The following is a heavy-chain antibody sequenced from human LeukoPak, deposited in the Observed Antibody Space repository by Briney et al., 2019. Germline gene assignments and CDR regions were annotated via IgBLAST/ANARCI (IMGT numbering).Heavy chain of an antibody. CDR3: ARGNGLEYYDILTGSMDV. CDR2: IYYSGST. CDR1: GDSITSHYY. Sequence: SETLSLTCTVSGDSITSHYYWGWIRQPPGKGLEWIGYIYYSGSTNYNPSLKSRVTISVDTSKNQFSLKLSSVTAADTAVYYCARGNGLEYYDILTGSMDVWGKGTTVTVSS. V-gene: IGHV4-59*01. J-gene: IGHJ6*03. D-gene: IGHD3-9*01.